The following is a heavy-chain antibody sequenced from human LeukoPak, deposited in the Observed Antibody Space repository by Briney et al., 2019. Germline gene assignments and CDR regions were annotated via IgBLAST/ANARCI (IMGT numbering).Heavy chain of an antibody. J-gene: IGHJ6*02. Sequence: SETLSLTCTVSGGSISSYYWSWIRQPPGKGLEWIGYIYYSGSTNYNPSLKSRVTISVDTSKNQFSLKLSSVSAADTAVYYCARELASGGYWDYYYGMDVWGQGTTVTVSS. V-gene: IGHV4-59*01. D-gene: IGHD1-26*01. CDR2: IYYSGST. CDR3: ARELASGGYWDYYYGMDV. CDR1: GGSISSYY.